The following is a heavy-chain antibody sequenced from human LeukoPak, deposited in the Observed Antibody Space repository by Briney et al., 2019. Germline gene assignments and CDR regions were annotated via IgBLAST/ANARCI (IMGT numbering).Heavy chain of an antibody. CDR1: GFTFSSYS. V-gene: IGHV3-21*01. Sequence: GGSLRLSCAASGFTFSSYSMNWVRQAPGKGLEWVSSISSSSSYIYYADSVKGRFAISRDNAKNSPFMQMNSLRAEDPAVYYCASGHSSSAGEGCWGQGALVTVSS. CDR2: ISSSSSYI. J-gene: IGHJ4*02. D-gene: IGHD6-6*01. CDR3: ASGHSSSAGEGC.